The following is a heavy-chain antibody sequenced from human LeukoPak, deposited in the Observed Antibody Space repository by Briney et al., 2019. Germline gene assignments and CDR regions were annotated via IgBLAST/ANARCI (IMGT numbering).Heavy chain of an antibody. Sequence: GGSLRLSCAASGFTFSSYEMNWVRQAPGKGLEWVSYISSSGSTIYYADSVKGRFTISRDNAKNSLYLQMNSLRAEDTAVYYCANLGIAVAGIDYWGQGTLVTVSS. CDR3: ANLGIAVAGIDY. V-gene: IGHV3-48*03. J-gene: IGHJ4*02. CDR1: GFTFSSYE. CDR2: ISSSGSTI. D-gene: IGHD6-19*01.